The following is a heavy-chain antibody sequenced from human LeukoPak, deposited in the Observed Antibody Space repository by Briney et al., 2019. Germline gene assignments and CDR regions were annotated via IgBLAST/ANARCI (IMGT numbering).Heavy chain of an antibody. CDR1: GFTFSSYE. V-gene: IGHV3-48*03. D-gene: IGHD6-19*01. CDR2: ISSSGSTI. CDR3: ARDLSGAVAGFWFDP. J-gene: IGHJ5*02. Sequence: GGSLRLSCAASGFTFSSYEMNWVRQAPGKGLEWVSYISSSGSTIYYADSVKGRFTISRDNAKNSLYLQMNSLRAEDTAVYYCARDLSGAVAGFWFDPWGQGTLVTVSS.